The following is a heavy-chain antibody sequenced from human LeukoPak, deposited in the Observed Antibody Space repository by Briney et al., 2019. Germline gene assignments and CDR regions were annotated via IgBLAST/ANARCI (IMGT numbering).Heavy chain of an antibody. Sequence: GGSLRLSCAASGFNFTNYNMSWVRQAPEKGLEWVATISGSGGGTYYADSVEGRFTISRDDSKNTLYLQMNSLRAEDTAVYYCAKDLGRYRNNYFDYWGQGTLVTVSS. CDR1: GFNFTNYN. V-gene: IGHV3-23*01. J-gene: IGHJ4*02. D-gene: IGHD1-26*01. CDR2: ISGSGGGT. CDR3: AKDLGRYRNNYFDY.